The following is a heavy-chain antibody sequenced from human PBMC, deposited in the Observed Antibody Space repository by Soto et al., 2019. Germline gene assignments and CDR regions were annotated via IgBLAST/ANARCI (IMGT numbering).Heavy chain of an antibody. J-gene: IGHJ4*01. CDR1: GLTFNNYA. V-gene: IGHV3-23*01. D-gene: IGHD6-25*01. CDR2: ITGSGGDT. CDR3: AKGSASGSPYYFDY. Sequence: GGSLRLSCAASGLTFNNYAMSWVRQAPGKGLEWVSAITGSGGDTYHADSVKGRFTISRDNSKNTLYLQMNTLRAEDTAVYYCAKGSASGSPYYFDYWGHGTLVTVSS.